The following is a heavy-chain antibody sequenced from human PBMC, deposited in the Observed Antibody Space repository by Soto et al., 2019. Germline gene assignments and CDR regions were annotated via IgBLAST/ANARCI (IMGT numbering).Heavy chain of an antibody. Sequence: QVQLQESGPGLVKPSQTLSLTCTVSGGSISSGGYYWSWIRQHPGKGLEWIGYIYYSGSTYYNPSLKSRVTISVDTSKNQFSLKLSSVTAADTAVYYCARGGSSSWYYYYYGMDVWGQGTTVTVSS. CDR1: GGSISSGGYY. J-gene: IGHJ6*02. CDR3: ARGGSSSWYYYYYGMDV. D-gene: IGHD6-13*01. V-gene: IGHV4-31*03. CDR2: IYYSGST.